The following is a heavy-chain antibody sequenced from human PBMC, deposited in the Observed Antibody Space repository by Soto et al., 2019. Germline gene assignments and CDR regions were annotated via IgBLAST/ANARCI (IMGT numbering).Heavy chain of an antibody. CDR3: ARDLGYYDSSGYFY. CDR2: ISAYNGNT. Sequence: QVQLVQSGAEVKKPGASVKVSCKASGYTFTSYGISWVRQAPGQGLEWMGWISAYNGNTNYAQKLQGIVTMTTDTSSSTAYMELRSLRSGDTAVYYFARDLGYYDSSGYFYRGQGTLFTVS. V-gene: IGHV1-18*04. J-gene: IGHJ4*02. CDR1: GYTFTSYG. D-gene: IGHD3-22*01.